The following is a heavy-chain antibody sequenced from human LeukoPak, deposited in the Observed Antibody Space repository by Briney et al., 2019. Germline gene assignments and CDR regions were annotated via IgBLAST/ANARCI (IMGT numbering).Heavy chain of an antibody. D-gene: IGHD3-10*01. CDR3: ARGHYGLDY. J-gene: IGHJ4*02. CDR2: IHGNGNPI. CDR1: GSTFSSYA. Sequence: GGSLRLSCAASGSTFSSYAMSWVRQAPGKGLEWVSYIHGNGNPIYYADSVKGRFTISRDNAKNSLYLQMNSLRAEDTAVYYCARGHYGLDYWGQGTLVTVSS. V-gene: IGHV3-48*04.